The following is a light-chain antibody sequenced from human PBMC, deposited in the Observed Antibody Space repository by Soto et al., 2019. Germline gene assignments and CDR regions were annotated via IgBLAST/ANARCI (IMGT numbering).Light chain of an antibody. V-gene: IGLV2-23*02. J-gene: IGLJ1*01. CDR2: EVS. Sequence: QSALTQPASASGSPGQSITISCTGTSSDVGNYNLVSWYQHHPGKAPRLIIYEVSKRPSGVSNRFSGSKSGDTASLTISGLQAEDEADYYCCSYAGSNYVFGNGTKVTVL. CDR1: SSDVGNYNL. CDR3: CSYAGSNYV.